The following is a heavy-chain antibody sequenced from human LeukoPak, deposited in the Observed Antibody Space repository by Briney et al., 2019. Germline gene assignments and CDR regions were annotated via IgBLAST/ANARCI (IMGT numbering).Heavy chain of an antibody. CDR2: ISGSGGST. J-gene: IGHJ4*02. CDR1: GFTFSGYA. V-gene: IGHV3-23*01. Sequence: GGSLRLSCAASGFTFSGYAMSWVRQAPGKGLEWVSAISGSGGSTYYADSVRGRFTISRDNSKNTLYLQMNRLRAEDTAVYYCAKAARIVATSDVDCRGQGAQVTDSS. CDR3: AKAARIVATSDVDC. D-gene: IGHD5-12*01.